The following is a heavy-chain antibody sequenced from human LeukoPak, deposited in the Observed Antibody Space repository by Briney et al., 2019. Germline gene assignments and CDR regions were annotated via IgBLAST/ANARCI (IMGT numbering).Heavy chain of an antibody. CDR1: GFIFSSYA. CDR3: AKDYSYSSSWPFDY. CDR2: ISGSGGST. V-gene: IGHV3-23*01. J-gene: IGHJ4*02. Sequence: GGSLRLSCAASGFIFSSYAMSWVRQAPGKGLEWVSAISGSGGSTYYADSVKGRFTISRDNSKNTLYLQMNSLRAEDTAVYYCAKDYSYSSSWPFDYWGQGTLVTVSS. D-gene: IGHD6-13*01.